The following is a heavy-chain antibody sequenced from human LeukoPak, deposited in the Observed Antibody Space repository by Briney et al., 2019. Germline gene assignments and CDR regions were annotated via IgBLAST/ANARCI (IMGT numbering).Heavy chain of an antibody. CDR3: TPGGQSNTWSGAYNWFDP. CDR2: INTYNGNT. CDR1: GYTFTSYG. D-gene: IGHD3-10*01. Sequence: GASVKVSCKASGYTFTSYGISWVRQAPGQGLEWMGWINTYNGNTDYAQKLQGRVTMTEDTSTDTAYMELSGLRSEDTAVYYCTPGGQSNTWSGAYNWFDPWGQGTLVTVSS. J-gene: IGHJ5*02. V-gene: IGHV1-18*01.